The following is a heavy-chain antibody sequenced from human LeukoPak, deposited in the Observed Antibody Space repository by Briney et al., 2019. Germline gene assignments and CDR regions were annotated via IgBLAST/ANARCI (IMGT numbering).Heavy chain of an antibody. CDR2: ISSSGSTI. Sequence: GGSLRLSCAASGFTFSSYEMNWVRQAPGKGLEWVSYISSSGSTIYYADSVKGRFTISRDNAKNSLYLQMNSLRAEDTAVYYCVRGGWGSSGLDYWGQGTLVTVSS. CDR1: GFTFSSYE. V-gene: IGHV3-48*03. J-gene: IGHJ4*02. D-gene: IGHD6-19*01. CDR3: VRGGWGSSGLDY.